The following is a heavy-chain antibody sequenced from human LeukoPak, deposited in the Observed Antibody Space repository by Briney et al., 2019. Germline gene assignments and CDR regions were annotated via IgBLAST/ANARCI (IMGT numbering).Heavy chain of an antibody. V-gene: IGHV4-39*02. Sequence: SETLSLTCIVSGGSVSNSDYYWGWIRQPPGRGLEWIGNISYSGRTYYNPSLKSRVTISADTTKNQLSLKLSSVSAADTAVYYCARDTGLFYGETYYYYYGMDVWGQGTTVTVSS. CDR1: GGSVSNSDYY. D-gene: IGHD4-17*01. J-gene: IGHJ6*02. CDR3: ARDTGLFYGETYYYYYGMDV. CDR2: ISYSGRT.